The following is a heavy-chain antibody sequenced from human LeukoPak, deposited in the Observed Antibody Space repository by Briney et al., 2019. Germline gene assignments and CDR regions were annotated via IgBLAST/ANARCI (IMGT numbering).Heavy chain of an antibody. CDR3: TKETPQTDV. J-gene: IGHJ6*04. CDR2: ISSTGNTV. Sequence: PGGSLRLSCAASGFTFSSYEMNWVRQAPGQGLEWVAYISSTGNTVHYAGSVKGRFTISRDNAKNSLYLQMNRLRAEDTAVYYCTKETPQTDVWGKGTTVTASS. D-gene: IGHD2-15*01. V-gene: IGHV3-48*03. CDR1: GFTFSSYE.